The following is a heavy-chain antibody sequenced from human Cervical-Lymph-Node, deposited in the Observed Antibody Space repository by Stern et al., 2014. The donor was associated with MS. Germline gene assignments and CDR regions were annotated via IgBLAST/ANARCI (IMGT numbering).Heavy chain of an antibody. CDR1: GGSVSSGGYT. V-gene: IGHV4-30-2*01. Sequence: QLQLQESGSGLVRPSQTLSLTCTVSGGSVSSGGYTLSWLRQPPGKGLEWVGNIYGDESFYYNPSLKSRVTISIDRSKNQFSLRLSSMTAADTALYYCARVVRFLEWVPFDPWGQGILVTVSS. D-gene: IGHD3-3*01. CDR3: ARVVRFLEWVPFDP. J-gene: IGHJ5*02. CDR2: IYGDESF.